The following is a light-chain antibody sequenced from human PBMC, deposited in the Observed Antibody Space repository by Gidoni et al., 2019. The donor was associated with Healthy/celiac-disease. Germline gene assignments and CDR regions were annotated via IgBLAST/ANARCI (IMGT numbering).Light chain of an antibody. J-gene: IGLJ3*02. Sequence: QSALTQPASVSGSPGQSITISCTGTSSDVGGYNDVSWYQQHPGKAPKLMIYDVSNRPSGVSNRFSCSKSGNTASLTISGLQAEDEADYYCSSYTSSSFWVFGGGTKLTVL. CDR2: DVS. CDR3: SSYTSSSFWV. V-gene: IGLV2-14*01. CDR1: SSDVGGYND.